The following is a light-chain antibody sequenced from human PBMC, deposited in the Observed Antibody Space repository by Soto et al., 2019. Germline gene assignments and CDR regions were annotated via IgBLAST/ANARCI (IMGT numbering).Light chain of an antibody. CDR3: QQYNKWPPT. Sequence: EILMTQSPGTLSVSPGERATLSCRASQSVSSDLAWYQQRVGQAPRLFIYGASTRATGIPARFSGSGSGTEFTLTISSLQSEDFAVYYCQQYNKWPPTFGQGTKVEIK. V-gene: IGKV3-15*01. CDR2: GAS. J-gene: IGKJ1*01. CDR1: QSVSSD.